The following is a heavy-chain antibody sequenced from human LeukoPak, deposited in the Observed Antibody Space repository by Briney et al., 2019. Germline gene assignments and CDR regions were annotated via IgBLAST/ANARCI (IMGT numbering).Heavy chain of an antibody. Sequence: GGSLRLSCAASGFTFSSYWMSWVRQAPGKGLEWVANIKQDGGETFYVDSVKGRFTISRDNAKNSLYLQMTSLRAEDTAVYYCAKDFGNSNWFDPWGQGTLVTVSS. CDR1: GFTFSSYW. J-gene: IGHJ5*02. D-gene: IGHD4-23*01. V-gene: IGHV3-7*03. CDR2: IKQDGGET. CDR3: AKDFGNSNWFDP.